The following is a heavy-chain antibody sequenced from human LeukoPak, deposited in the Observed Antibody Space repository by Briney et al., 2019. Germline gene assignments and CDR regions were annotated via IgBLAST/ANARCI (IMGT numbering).Heavy chain of an antibody. CDR2: ISYDGSNK. Sequence: PGRSLRLSCAASGFTFSSYGMHWVRQAPGKGLEWVAVISYDGSNKYYADSVKGRFTISRDNSKNTLYLQMDSLRAEDTAVYYCAKDRRAAAQYYYGMDVRGQGTTVTVSS. V-gene: IGHV3-30*18. CDR1: GFTFSSYG. D-gene: IGHD6-13*01. CDR3: AKDRRAAAQYYYGMDV. J-gene: IGHJ6*02.